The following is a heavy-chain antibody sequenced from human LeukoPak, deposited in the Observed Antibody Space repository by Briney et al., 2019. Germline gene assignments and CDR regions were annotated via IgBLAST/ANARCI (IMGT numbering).Heavy chain of an antibody. CDR3: ARATFGEWLLDY. D-gene: IGHD3-10*01. Sequence: GGSLRLSCAASGFTFSDYYMTWIRQSPAKGLEWVSYISGSGTTYYADSVKGRFYISRDNANNSLYLQMNSLRGDDTAVYYCARATFGEWLLDYWGQGTLVTVSS. J-gene: IGHJ4*02. CDR2: ISGSGTT. V-gene: IGHV3-11*01. CDR1: GFTFSDYY.